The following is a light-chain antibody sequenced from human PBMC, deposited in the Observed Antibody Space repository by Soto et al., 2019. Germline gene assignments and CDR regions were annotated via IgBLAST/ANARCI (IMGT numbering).Light chain of an antibody. CDR3: QQRSNWPQIT. CDR2: DAS. J-gene: IGKJ4*01. Sequence: EIVLTQSPATLSLSPGERATLSCRASQSVSKYFAWYQQKPDQAPRLLIHDASNRATGIPARFSGSGSGTDFTLTISSLEPEDFGVYYCQQRSNWPQITFGGGTKVEIK. CDR1: QSVSKY. V-gene: IGKV3-11*01.